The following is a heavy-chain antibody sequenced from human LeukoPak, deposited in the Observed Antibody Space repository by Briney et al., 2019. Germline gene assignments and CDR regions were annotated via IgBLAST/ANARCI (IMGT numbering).Heavy chain of an antibody. CDR2: TSSDGTNK. CDR3: ANSYYGSGSSVDY. D-gene: IGHD3-10*01. J-gene: IGHJ4*02. Sequence: PGGSLRLSCAASGFTFSSSAMHWVRQAPGKGLEWLAVTSSDGTNKYYADSVKGRFTISRDNSKNTLYLQMNSLRAEDTAVYYCANSYYGSGSSVDYWGQGTLVTVSS. CDR1: GFTFSSSA. V-gene: IGHV3-30-3*01.